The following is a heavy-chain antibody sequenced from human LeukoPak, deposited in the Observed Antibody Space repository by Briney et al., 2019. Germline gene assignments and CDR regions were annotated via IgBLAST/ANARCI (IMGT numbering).Heavy chain of an antibody. J-gene: IGHJ6*02. Sequence: PSETLSLTCAVHGGSFSGYYWSWIRQPPGKGLEWIGEINHSGSTNYNPSLKSRVTISVDTSKNQFSLKLSSVTAADTAVYYCARGLRGSISYYYGMDVWGQGTTVTVSS. V-gene: IGHV4-34*01. CDR2: INHSGST. CDR3: ARGLRGSISYYYGMDV. D-gene: IGHD3-10*01. CDR1: GGSFSGYY.